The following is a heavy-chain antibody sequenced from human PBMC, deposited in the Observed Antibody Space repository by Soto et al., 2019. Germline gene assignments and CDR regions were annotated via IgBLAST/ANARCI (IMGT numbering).Heavy chain of an antibody. CDR3: ARDKRDLRFLEWQSYFDY. D-gene: IGHD3-3*01. CDR1: GFTFSSYA. CDR2: ISYDGSNK. Sequence: GGSLRLSCAASGFTFSSYAMHWVRQAPGKGLEWVAVISYDGSNKYYADSVKGRFTISRDNSKNTLYLQLNSLRAEDTAVYYCARDKRDLRFLEWQSYFDYWGQGTLVTVSS. J-gene: IGHJ4*02. V-gene: IGHV3-30-3*01.